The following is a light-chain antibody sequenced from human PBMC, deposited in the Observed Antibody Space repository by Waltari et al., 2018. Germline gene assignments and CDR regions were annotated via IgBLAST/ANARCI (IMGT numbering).Light chain of an antibody. Sequence: IVLTQSPGTLSSSPGERATLSCRASQSVSRTLAWYQQKPGQAPRLLIYGASTRATGIPERFSGGGSGTDFSLTISRLEPEDFALYYCQHYVRLPATFGQGTKVEIK. CDR2: GAS. CDR3: QHYVRLPAT. CDR1: QSVSRT. V-gene: IGKV3-20*01. J-gene: IGKJ1*01.